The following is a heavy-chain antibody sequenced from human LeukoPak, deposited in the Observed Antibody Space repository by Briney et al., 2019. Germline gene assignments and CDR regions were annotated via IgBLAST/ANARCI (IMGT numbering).Heavy chain of an antibody. CDR2: ISAYNGNT. CDR1: GYTFTSYG. V-gene: IGHV1-18*01. D-gene: IGHD4-23*01. Sequence: ASVKVSCKASGYTFTSYGISWVRQAPGQGLERMGWISAYNGNTNYAQKLQGRVTMTTDTSTSTAYMELRSLRSDDTAVYYCARDDYGANSGSFDIWGQGTMVTVSS. J-gene: IGHJ3*02. CDR3: ARDDYGANSGSFDI.